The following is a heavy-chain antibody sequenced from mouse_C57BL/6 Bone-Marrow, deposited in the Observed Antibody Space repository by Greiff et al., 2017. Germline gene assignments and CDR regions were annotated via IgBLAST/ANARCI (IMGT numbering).Heavy chain of an antibody. D-gene: IGHD2-5*01. J-gene: IGHJ2*01. V-gene: IGHV1-18*01. Sequence: EVQLQQSGPELVKPGASVKIPCKASGYTFTDYNMDWVKQSHGKSLEWIGDINPNNGGTIYNQKFKGKATLTVDKSSSTAYMELRSLTSEDTAVYYCARDGDSNHAEVSYFDYWGQGTTLTVSS. CDR3: ARDGDSNHAEVSYFDY. CDR2: INPNNGGT. CDR1: GYTFTDYN.